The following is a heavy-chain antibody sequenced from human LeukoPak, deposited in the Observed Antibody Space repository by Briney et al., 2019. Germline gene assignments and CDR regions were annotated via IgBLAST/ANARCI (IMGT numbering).Heavy chain of an antibody. J-gene: IGHJ4*02. D-gene: IGHD6-19*01. V-gene: IGHV3-23*01. Sequence: GGSLRHSCAASGFTFSSYAMSWVRQAPGKGLEWVSAISGSGGSTYYADSVKGRFTISRDNSKNTLYLQMNSLRAEDTAVYYCAKPLKPAVAAFDYWGQGTLVTVSS. CDR1: GFTFSSYA. CDR3: AKPLKPAVAAFDY. CDR2: ISGSGGST.